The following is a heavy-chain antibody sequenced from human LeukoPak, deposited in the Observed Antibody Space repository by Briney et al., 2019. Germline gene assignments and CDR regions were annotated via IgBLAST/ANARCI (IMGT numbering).Heavy chain of an antibody. CDR1: GGSISSYY. CDR3: ARDSGQNFVDAFDI. CDR2: IYTSGST. J-gene: IGHJ3*02. D-gene: IGHD5-12*01. V-gene: IGHV4-4*07. Sequence: PSETLSLTCTVSGGSISSYYWSWIRQPAGKGLEWIGRIYTSGSTNYNPSLKSRVTMSVDTSKNQSSLKLSSVTAADTAVYYCARDSGQNFVDAFDIWGQGTMVTVSS.